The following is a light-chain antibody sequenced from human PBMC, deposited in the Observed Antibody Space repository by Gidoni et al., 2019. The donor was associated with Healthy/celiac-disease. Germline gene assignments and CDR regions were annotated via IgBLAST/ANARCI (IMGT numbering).Light chain of an antibody. CDR1: SSNIGNNA. CDR3: AAWDDSLNGWV. CDR2: YDD. V-gene: IGLV1-36*01. J-gene: IGLJ3*02. Sequence: PRQRVTISCSGSSSNIGNNAVNWYQQLPGKAPKLLIYYDDLLPSGVSDRFSGSKSGTSASLAISGLQSEDEADYYCAAWDDSLNGWVFGGGTKLTVL.